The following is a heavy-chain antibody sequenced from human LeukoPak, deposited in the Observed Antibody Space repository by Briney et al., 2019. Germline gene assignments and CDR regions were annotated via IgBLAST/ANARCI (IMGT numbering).Heavy chain of an antibody. V-gene: IGHV3-9*01. J-gene: IGHJ4*02. CDR2: ISWNSGSI. D-gene: IGHD6-13*01. Sequence: GGSLRLSCAASGFTFDDYAMHWVRQAPGKGLEWVSGISWNSGSIGYADSVKGRFTISRDNAKNSLYLQMNSLRAEDTALYYCAKDRAAAELDYWGQGTLVTVSS. CDR1: GFTFDDYA. CDR3: AKDRAAAELDY.